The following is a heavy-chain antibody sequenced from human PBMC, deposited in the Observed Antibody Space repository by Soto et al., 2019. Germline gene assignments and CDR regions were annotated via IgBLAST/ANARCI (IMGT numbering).Heavy chain of an antibody. J-gene: IGHJ5*01. Sequence: QVQLVESGGGVVQPGRSLRLSCAASTLTVSLYGIQWVRQAPGKGLDWVAFISNDGGAQYYADSVKGRFTISRDNSMNTVDLQMSSLRAEDTAVYYCARDIWSGNYKWFDSWGQGTLVTVSS. V-gene: IGHV3-30*03. CDR3: ARDIWSGNYKWFDS. CDR2: ISNDGGAQ. D-gene: IGHD3-3*01. CDR1: TLTVSLYG.